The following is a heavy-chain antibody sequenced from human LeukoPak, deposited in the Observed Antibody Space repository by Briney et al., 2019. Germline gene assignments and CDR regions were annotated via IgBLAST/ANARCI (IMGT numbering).Heavy chain of an antibody. V-gene: IGHV3-13*01. CDR2: INVAGNT. J-gene: IGHJ2*01. D-gene: IGHD2-8*01. CDR1: GFTLSSHD. Sequence: TGGSLRLSCAASGFTLSSHDVHWVRQVPGKGLEWISAINVAGNTYYSDSVKGRFSVSRDNAKNSVHLQMTSLRAGDTAVYHCAREPDVYGSWYFDLWGRGTQVTVSS. CDR3: AREPDVYGSWYFDL.